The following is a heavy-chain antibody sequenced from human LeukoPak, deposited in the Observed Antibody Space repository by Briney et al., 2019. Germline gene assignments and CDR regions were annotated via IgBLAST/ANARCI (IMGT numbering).Heavy chain of an antibody. Sequence: GGSLRLSCAASGFTFSSYAVSWVRQAPGKGLEWVSAISGSGGSTYYADSVKGRFTISRDNSKNTLYLQMNSLRAEDTAVYYCARDHISGYGGIDAFDIWGQGTMVTVSS. CDR2: ISGSGGST. CDR3: ARDHISGYGGIDAFDI. D-gene: IGHD4-23*01. V-gene: IGHV3-23*01. J-gene: IGHJ3*02. CDR1: GFTFSSYA.